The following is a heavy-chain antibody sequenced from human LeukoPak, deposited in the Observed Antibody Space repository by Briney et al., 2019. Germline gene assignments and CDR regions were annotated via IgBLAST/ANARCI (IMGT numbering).Heavy chain of an antibody. Sequence: SSAKASCKASGGTFSRYAISWVRQAPGQGLEWMGGIIPMFGIANYAQKFQGRVTITADESTSTAYMELSSLRSEDTAVYYCARDRPYTGGWRGFDYWGQGTLATVSS. V-gene: IGHV1-69*01. CDR1: GGTFSRYA. J-gene: IGHJ4*02. CDR3: ARDRPYTGGWRGFDY. D-gene: IGHD6-19*01. CDR2: IIPMFGIA.